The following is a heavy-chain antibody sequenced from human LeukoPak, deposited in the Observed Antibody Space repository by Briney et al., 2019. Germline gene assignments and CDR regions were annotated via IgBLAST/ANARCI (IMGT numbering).Heavy chain of an antibody. D-gene: IGHD3-10*01. J-gene: IGHJ4*02. CDR3: AREVGSGNSDRYLDY. CDR2: INSDGSST. CDR1: GFTFSNYW. Sequence: GGSLRLSCIASGFTFSNYWMHWVRQAPGKGLVWVSRINSDGSSTSYADSVKGRFTISRDNAKNTLYLQMNSLRAEDTAVYYCAREVGSGNSDRYLDYWGQGTLVTVSS. V-gene: IGHV3-74*01.